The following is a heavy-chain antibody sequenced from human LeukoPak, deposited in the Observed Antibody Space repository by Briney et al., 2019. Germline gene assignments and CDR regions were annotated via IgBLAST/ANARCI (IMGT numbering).Heavy chain of an antibody. Sequence: PSETLSLTCTVSGGSISSYYWSWIRQPPGKGLEWIGYIYYSGSTNYNPSLKSRVTISVDTSKNQFSLKLSSVTAADTAVYYCARDRDSSSGRWFDPWGQGTLVTVSS. CDR2: IYYSGST. CDR3: ARDRDSSSGRWFDP. J-gene: IGHJ5*02. D-gene: IGHD6-13*01. CDR1: GGSISSYY. V-gene: IGHV4-59*01.